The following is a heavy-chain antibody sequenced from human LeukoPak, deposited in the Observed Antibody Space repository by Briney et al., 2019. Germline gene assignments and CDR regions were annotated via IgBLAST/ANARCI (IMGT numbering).Heavy chain of an antibody. D-gene: IGHD3-3*01. CDR2: IYYSGST. CDR1: GGSISSSSYY. CDR3: ARWGITIFGVVPSGAVDI. Sequence: SETLSLTCTVSGGSISSSSYYWGWIRQPPWKGLEWIGSIYYSGSTYYNPSLKSRVTISVDTSKNQFSLKLSSVTAADTAVYYCARWGITIFGVVPSGAVDIWGQGTMVTVSS. V-gene: IGHV4-39*01. J-gene: IGHJ3*02.